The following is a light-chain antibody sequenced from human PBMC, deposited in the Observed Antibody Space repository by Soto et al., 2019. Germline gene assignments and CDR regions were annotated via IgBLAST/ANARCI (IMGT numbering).Light chain of an antibody. Sequence: QSALTQPRSVSGSPGQSVTISCTGTSSDVGYYNYVSWYQQYPGKAPKLMIYDVSGRPSGVPDRFSGSKSGNTASLTISGLQAEDEAYYYCCSYVGATTYVFGSGTKLTVL. V-gene: IGLV2-11*01. CDR3: CSYVGATTYV. J-gene: IGLJ1*01. CDR1: SSDVGYYNY. CDR2: DVS.